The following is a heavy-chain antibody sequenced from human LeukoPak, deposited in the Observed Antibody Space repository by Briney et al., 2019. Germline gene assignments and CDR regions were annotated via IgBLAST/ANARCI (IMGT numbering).Heavy chain of an antibody. CDR3: ARADYSNYGLDY. Sequence: ASVKVSCKASGYTFTSYDINWVRQATGQGLEWMEWMNPNSGNTGYAQKFQGRVTMTRNTSISTAYMELSSLRSEDTAVYYCARADYSNYGLDYWGQGTLVTVSS. D-gene: IGHD4-11*01. J-gene: IGHJ4*02. V-gene: IGHV1-8*01. CDR1: GYTFTSYD. CDR2: MNPNSGNT.